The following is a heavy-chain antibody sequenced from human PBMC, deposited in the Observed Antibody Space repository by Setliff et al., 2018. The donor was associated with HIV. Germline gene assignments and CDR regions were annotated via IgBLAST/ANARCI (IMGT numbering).Heavy chain of an antibody. Sequence: SETLSLTCTVSGGSISSQYWSWIRQTPGKGLESIGYVYNSGGTNYNPSLRSRAILSVDTSQNQFSLQLKHVTAADTAIYYCAREQYHFVVDYYYYYGMDVWGQGNTVTVSS. CDR3: AREQYHFVVDYYYYYGMDV. D-gene: IGHD2-15*01. J-gene: IGHJ6*02. CDR1: GGSISSQY. V-gene: IGHV4-4*08. CDR2: VYNSGGT.